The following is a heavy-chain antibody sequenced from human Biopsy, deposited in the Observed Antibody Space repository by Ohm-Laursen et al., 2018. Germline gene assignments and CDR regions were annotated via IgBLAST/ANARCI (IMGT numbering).Heavy chain of an antibody. Sequence: SDTLSLTCTVSGGSASSNIHYWAWIRQPPGKGLECIGPVFHSGITFYNPSLKSRVTISIDTSKNHFSLNLSSVTAADTAVYYCARHPTGFWFDPWGQGTLVTVSS. CDR2: VFHSGIT. CDR3: ARHPTGFWFDP. CDR1: GGSASSNIHY. J-gene: IGHJ5*02. V-gene: IGHV4-39*01.